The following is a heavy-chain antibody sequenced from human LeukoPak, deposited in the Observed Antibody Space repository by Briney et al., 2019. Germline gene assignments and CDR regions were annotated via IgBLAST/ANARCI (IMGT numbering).Heavy chain of an antibody. Sequence: GGSLRLSCAASGFTFSSYSMNWVRQAPGKGLEWVSSISSSSSYIYYADSVKGRFTISRDNAKNSLYLQMNSLRAEDTAVYYCARAPGTAPNYYDSSGYHPPHYWGQGTLVTVSS. J-gene: IGHJ4*02. CDR2: ISSSSSYI. CDR3: ARAPGTAPNYYDSSGYHPPHY. CDR1: GFTFSSYS. V-gene: IGHV3-21*01. D-gene: IGHD3-22*01.